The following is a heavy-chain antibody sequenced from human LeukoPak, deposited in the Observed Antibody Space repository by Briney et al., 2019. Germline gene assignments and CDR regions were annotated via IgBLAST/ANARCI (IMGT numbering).Heavy chain of an antibody. D-gene: IGHD2-15*01. V-gene: IGHV4-59*08. CDR3: VRHLSAGRPAFDI. CDR1: GGSISSYY. J-gene: IGHJ3*02. Sequence: SETLSLTCTVSGGSISSYYWNWIRQPAGKGLEWIGYIYYSGSTNYNPSLKSRVTISVDTSNNKFSLKLTSLTAADTAVYYCVRHLSAGRPAFDIWGQGTMVTVSS. CDR2: IYYSGST.